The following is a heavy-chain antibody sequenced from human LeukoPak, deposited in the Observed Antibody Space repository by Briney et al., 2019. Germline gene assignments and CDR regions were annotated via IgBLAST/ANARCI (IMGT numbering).Heavy chain of an antibody. CDR3: ARDGRPLDY. CDR1: GITFSRYW. Sequence: GGSLRLSCVDPGITFSRYWMSWVRQAPGKGLEWVANIKQDGGEKYYVDSVKGRFTISRDNAKNSLYLQMNSLRVEDTAVYYCARDGRPLDYWGQGTLVTVSS. V-gene: IGHV3-7*03. J-gene: IGHJ4*02. CDR2: IKQDGGEK.